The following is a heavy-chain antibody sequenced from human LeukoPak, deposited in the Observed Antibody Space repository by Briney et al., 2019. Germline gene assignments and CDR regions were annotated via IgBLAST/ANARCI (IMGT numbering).Heavy chain of an antibody. V-gene: IGHV3-48*03. J-gene: IGHJ4*02. CDR2: ISSSGSTI. D-gene: IGHD1-20*01. Sequence: GGSLRLSCAASGFTFSSYEMNWVRQAPGKGPEWVSYISSSGSTIYYADSVKGRFTISRDNAKNSLYLQMNSLRAEDTAVYYCARDTISGTNPFDYWGQGTLVTVSS. CDR3: ARDTISGTNPFDY. CDR1: GFTFSSYE.